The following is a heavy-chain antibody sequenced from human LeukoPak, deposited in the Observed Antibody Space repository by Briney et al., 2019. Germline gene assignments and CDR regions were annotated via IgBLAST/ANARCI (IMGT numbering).Heavy chain of an antibody. J-gene: IGHJ3*02. CDR1: GYTFTGYY. CDR2: INPNSGGT. V-gene: IGHV1-2*02. CDR3: ATARRYCSGGSCYQINAFDI. Sequence: ASVKVSCKASGYTFTGYYMHWVRQAPGQGLEWMGWINPNSGGTNYAQKFQGRVTMTRDTSISTAYMELSSLRSEDTAVYYCATARRYCSGGSCYQINAFDIWGQGTMVTVSS. D-gene: IGHD2-15*01.